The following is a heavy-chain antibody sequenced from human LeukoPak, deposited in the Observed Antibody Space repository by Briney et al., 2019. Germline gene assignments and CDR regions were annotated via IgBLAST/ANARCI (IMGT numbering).Heavy chain of an antibody. CDR1: GCTFSSYA. V-gene: IGHV3-30*04. D-gene: IGHD3-10*01. CDR2: ISYEVRNK. CDR3: ARRHSWIGEFQSDY. Sequence: GGSLILSCAASGCTFSSYAIHWVRQAPSKGLELVAVISYEVRNKYRADSVKGRFTITSDNSTNTLYLQMNSLRAEDTAVYYCARRHSWIGEFQSDYWGQGTLVTVSS. J-gene: IGHJ4*02.